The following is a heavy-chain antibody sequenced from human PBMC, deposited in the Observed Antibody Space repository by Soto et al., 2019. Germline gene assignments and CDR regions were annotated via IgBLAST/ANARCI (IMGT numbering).Heavy chain of an antibody. CDR1: GFTFGSHG. Sequence: HPGGSLRLSTAASGFTFGSHGITWVRQAPGKGLEWVAFISSTSSTKNYADSVKGRFTISRDNTKNSLYRQMFSLRDEDTAVYYCARRITMVRGPYCYDGMDVWGQGTTVTVSS. V-gene: IGHV3-48*02. CDR2: ISSTSSTK. CDR3: ARRITMVRGPYCYDGMDV. D-gene: IGHD3-10*01. J-gene: IGHJ6*02.